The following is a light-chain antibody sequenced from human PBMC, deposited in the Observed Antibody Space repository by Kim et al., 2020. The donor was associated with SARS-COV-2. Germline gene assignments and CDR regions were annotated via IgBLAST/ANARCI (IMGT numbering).Light chain of an antibody. V-gene: IGLV3-19*01. CDR1: SLRSYY. CDR2: GKN. CDR3: NSRDSSGNHVV. Sequence: ALEQTVRSTCQVDSLRSYYASWYQQEPGQAPVVVIYGKNNRPSGIPDRFSGSSSGNTASLTITGAQAEDEADYYCNSRDSSGNHVVFGGGTKLTVL. J-gene: IGLJ2*01.